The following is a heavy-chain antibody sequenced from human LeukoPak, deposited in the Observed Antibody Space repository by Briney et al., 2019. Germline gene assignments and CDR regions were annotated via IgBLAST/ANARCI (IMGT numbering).Heavy chain of an antibody. CDR2: ISYDGSHK. CDR3: ARDRDTPFVLIAVAPDY. CDR1: GFTFSNYG. Sequence: GGSLRLSCAASGFTFSNYGMHWVRQAPGKGLEWVAVISYDGSHKYYADSVKGRFTISRDDSKNTLSLQITSLSAEDTALYYCARDRDTPFVLIAVAPDYWGQGTLVTVSS. V-gene: IGHV3-30*03. D-gene: IGHD6-19*01. J-gene: IGHJ4*02.